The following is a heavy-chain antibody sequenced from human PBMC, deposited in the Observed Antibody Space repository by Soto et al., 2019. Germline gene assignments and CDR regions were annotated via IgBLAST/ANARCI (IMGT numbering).Heavy chain of an antibody. Sequence: PSETLSLTCAVSGGSISSSNWWSWVRQPPGKGLEWIGEIYHSGSTNYNPSLKSRVTISVDKSKNQFSLKLSSVTAADTAVYYCARDTPSGSYYTLWFDPWGQGTLVTVSS. CDR1: GGSISSSNW. J-gene: IGHJ5*02. D-gene: IGHD1-26*01. CDR3: ARDTPSGSYYTLWFDP. CDR2: IYHSGST. V-gene: IGHV4-4*02.